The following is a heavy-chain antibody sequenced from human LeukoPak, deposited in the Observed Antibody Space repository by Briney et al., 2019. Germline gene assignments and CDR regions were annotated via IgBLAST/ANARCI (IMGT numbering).Heavy chain of an antibody. CDR3: ARVRAGDYERKYYFDY. J-gene: IGHJ4*02. V-gene: IGHV4-34*01. D-gene: IGHD4-17*01. CDR1: GGSFSGYY. Sequence: SETLSLTCAVYGGSFSGYYWSWIRQPPGKGLEWIGEINHSGSTNYNPSLKSRVTISVDTSKNQFSLKLSSVTAADTAVYYCARVRAGDYERKYYFDYWGQGTLVTVSS. CDR2: INHSGST.